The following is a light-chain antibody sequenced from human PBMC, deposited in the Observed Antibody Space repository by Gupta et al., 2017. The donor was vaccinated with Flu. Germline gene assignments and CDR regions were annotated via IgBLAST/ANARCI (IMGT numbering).Light chain of an antibody. V-gene: IGKV3-11*01. CDR2: KVS. CDR1: KSVSTY. J-gene: IGKJ3*01. Sequence: TLSSSPGDSGTRPCRASKSVSTYLPWYQQKPGQAPRLLMYKVSNRASGIPARFSGSGSGTDFTLTISSLEPEDFGVYYCQQRSNWLFALGHGTKVDIK. CDR3: QQRSNWLFA.